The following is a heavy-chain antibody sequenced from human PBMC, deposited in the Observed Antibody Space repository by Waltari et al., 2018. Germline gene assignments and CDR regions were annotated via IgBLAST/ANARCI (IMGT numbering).Heavy chain of an antibody. Sequence: QVQLVQSGAEVKKPGASVKVSCKVSGYSLTALSMHWVRQAPGKGLEWMGGFEPKEAETIYAQNFQGRVAMPEDTSTDTAYIDLTSLTSEDTAIYYCTTFHWGYDAFDLWGQGTLVTVSS. CDR1: GYSLTALS. J-gene: IGHJ3*01. V-gene: IGHV1-24*01. CDR3: TTFHWGYDAFDL. D-gene: IGHD7-27*01. CDR2: FEPKEAET.